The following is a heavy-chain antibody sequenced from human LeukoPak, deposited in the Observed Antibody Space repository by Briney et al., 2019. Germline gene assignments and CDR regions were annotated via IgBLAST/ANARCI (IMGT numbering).Heavy chain of an antibody. CDR1: GGSISSYY. D-gene: IGHD1-26*01. J-gene: IGHJ4*02. CDR3: ARNSGSYYAGGYYFDY. CDR2: IYYSGST. V-gene: IGHV4-59*01. Sequence: SETLSLTCTVSGGSISSYYWSWIRQPPGKGLGWIGYIYYSGSTNYNPSLKSRVTISVDTSKNQFSLKLSSVTAADTAVYYCARNSGSYYAGGYYFDYWGQGTLVTVSS.